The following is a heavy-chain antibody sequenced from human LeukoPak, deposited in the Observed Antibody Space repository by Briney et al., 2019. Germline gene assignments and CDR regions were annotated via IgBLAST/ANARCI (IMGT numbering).Heavy chain of an antibody. CDR2: IYTSGST. V-gene: IGHV4-61*02. CDR3: ARDGPALDP. CDR1: GGSISSGSYY. Sequence: SHTLSLTCTVSGGSISSGSYYWSWIRQPAGKGLEWIGRIYTSGSTNYNPSLKSRVTISVDTSKNQFSLKLSSVTAADTAVYYCARDGPALDPWGQGTLVTVSS. J-gene: IGHJ5*02.